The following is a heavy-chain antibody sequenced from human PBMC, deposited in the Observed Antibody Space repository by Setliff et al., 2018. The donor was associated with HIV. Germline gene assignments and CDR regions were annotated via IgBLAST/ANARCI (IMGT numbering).Heavy chain of an antibody. V-gene: IGHV3-74*01. CDR3: TRGYSSTWNNAFDL. Sequence: PGGSLRLSCVASGFAFSYSWIHWVRQAPGKGLVWVSRIKTDGTVTNDADSVKGRFTVSRDNAKNTVYLQMNSLRVEDTAVYYCTRGYSSTWNNAFDLWGQGTMVAVSS. J-gene: IGHJ3*01. D-gene: IGHD6-13*01. CDR2: IKTDGTVT. CDR1: GFAFSYSW.